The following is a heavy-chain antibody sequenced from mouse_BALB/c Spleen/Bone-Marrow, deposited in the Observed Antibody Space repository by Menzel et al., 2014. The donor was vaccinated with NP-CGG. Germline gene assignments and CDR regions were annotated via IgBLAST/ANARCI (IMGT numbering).Heavy chain of an antibody. CDR1: GYTFTSYW. D-gene: IGHD1-1*01. J-gene: IGHJ3*01. Sequence: DLVKPGASVKLSCKASGYTFTSYWINWIKQRPGQGLEWIGRIAPGSGSTYYNEMFKGKATLTVDTSSSTAYIQLSSLSSEDSAVYFCARGGDYYGSSSFAYWGQGTLATVSA. CDR2: IAPGSGST. V-gene: IGHV1S41*01. CDR3: ARGGDYYGSSSFAY.